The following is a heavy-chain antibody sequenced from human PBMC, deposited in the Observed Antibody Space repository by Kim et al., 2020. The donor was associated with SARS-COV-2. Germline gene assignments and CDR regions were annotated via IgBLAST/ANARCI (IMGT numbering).Heavy chain of an antibody. V-gene: IGHV3-21*01. D-gene: IGHD6-19*01. CDR3: ARDLKEYSSGWPAYYFDY. CDR1: GFTFSSYS. Sequence: GGSLRLSCAASGFTFSSYSMNWVRQAPGKGLEWVSSISSSSSYIYYADSVKGRFTISRDNAKNSLYLQMNSLRAEDTAVYYCARDLKEYSSGWPAYYFDYWGQGTLVTVSS. CDR2: ISSSSSYI. J-gene: IGHJ4*02.